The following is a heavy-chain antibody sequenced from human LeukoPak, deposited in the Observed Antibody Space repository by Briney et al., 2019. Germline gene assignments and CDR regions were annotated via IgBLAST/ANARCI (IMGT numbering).Heavy chain of an antibody. V-gene: IGHV4-38-2*02. CDR1: GYSISSGYY. CDR2: INHSGST. D-gene: IGHD5-18*01. Sequence: KPSETLSLTCTVSGYSISSGYYWGWIRQPPGKGLEWIGEINHSGSTNYNPSLKSRVTISVDTSKNQFSLKLSSVTAADTAVYYCARGRLGYSYLIDYWGQGTLVTVSS. CDR3: ARGRLGYSYLIDY. J-gene: IGHJ4*02.